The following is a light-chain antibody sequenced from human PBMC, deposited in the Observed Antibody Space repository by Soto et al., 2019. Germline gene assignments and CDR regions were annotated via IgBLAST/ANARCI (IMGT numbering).Light chain of an antibody. J-gene: IGKJ4*01. Sequence: EVVLTQSPGTLSLSPGERATLSCRATQTVSNNYLAWYQQKPGQAPRLLFYGASSRATGIPGRFSGSGSGTDFTLTISRLEPEAFAFYYVQQYGGSPRLTFGGGTKVEIK. CDR3: QQYGGSPRLT. CDR2: GAS. V-gene: IGKV3-20*01. CDR1: QTVSNNY.